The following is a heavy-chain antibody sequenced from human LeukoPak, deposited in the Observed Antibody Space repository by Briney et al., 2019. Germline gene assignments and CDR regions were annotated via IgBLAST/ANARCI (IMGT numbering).Heavy chain of an antibody. V-gene: IGHV5-10-1*01. CDR3: ARHKGDGYNFDS. D-gene: IGHD5-24*01. CDR1: GYTFTNYW. Sequence: GEALRMSCQGSGYTFTNYWITWVRQMPGKGLEAMVRIDPSESYTDFSPSFQGHVSISDDKSISTAYLQWSSLKASDTAMYYCARHKGDGYNFDSWGQGTLVTVSS. CDR2: IDPSESYT. J-gene: IGHJ4*02.